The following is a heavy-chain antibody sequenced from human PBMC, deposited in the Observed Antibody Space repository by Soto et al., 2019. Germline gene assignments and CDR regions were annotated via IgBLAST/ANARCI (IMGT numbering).Heavy chain of an antibody. CDR3: AKPIWSGGWTSYFDY. CDR1: GFRFNDYA. D-gene: IGHD3-3*01. CDR2: ISASAGST. Sequence: GGSLRVSCAVSGFRFNDYAMSWVRQAPGKGLEWVSGISASAGSTFYVDSVKGRFTISRDNSKNTLYLQMNSLRAEDTAVYYCAKPIWSGGWTSYFDYWGEGTQVTLSS. V-gene: IGHV3-23*01. J-gene: IGHJ4*02.